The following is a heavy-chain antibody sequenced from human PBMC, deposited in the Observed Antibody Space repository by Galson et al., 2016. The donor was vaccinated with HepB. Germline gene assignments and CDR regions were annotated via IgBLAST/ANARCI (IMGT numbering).Heavy chain of an antibody. Sequence: SVKVSCKASGYTFTSYAISWVRQAPGHGLEWVGWVSAYSGNTNYAQKVQDRVTMTTDTSTSTAYMELRSLRSDDTAVYYCAREVWRNYYGSGSYYEIDYWGQGTLVTVSS. J-gene: IGHJ4*02. CDR3: AREVWRNYYGSGSYYEIDY. D-gene: IGHD3-10*01. CDR1: GYTFTSYA. CDR2: VSAYSGNT. V-gene: IGHV1-18*01.